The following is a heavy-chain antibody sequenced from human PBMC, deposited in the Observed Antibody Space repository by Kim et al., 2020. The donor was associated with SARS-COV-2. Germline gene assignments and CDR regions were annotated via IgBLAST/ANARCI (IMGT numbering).Heavy chain of an antibody. V-gene: IGHV3-30*04. Sequence: GGSLRLSCAASGFTFSSYAMHWVRQAPGKGLEWVAVISYDGSNKYYADSVKGRFTISRDNSKNKLYLQMNSLRAEDTAVYYCARGSSSWYDFDYWGQGTL. CDR2: ISYDGSNK. D-gene: IGHD6-13*01. CDR1: GFTFSSYA. J-gene: IGHJ4*02. CDR3: ARGSSSWYDFDY.